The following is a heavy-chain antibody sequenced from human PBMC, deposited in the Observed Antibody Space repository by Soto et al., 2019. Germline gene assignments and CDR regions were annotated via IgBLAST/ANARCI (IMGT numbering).Heavy chain of an antibody. Sequence: QVQLVQSGAEVKKPGASVKVSCKASGGTFSNYGISWVRQAPGQGLEWMGGIIPIFGAPNYAQRFQGRVTITADDSTSTVYLELSSLRSEDTAVYYCARGLQNKLTGGFDPWGQGTRVTVSS. CDR1: GGTFSNYG. V-gene: IGHV1-69*01. CDR3: ARGLQNKLTGGFDP. CDR2: IIPIFGAP. D-gene: IGHD2-15*01. J-gene: IGHJ5*02.